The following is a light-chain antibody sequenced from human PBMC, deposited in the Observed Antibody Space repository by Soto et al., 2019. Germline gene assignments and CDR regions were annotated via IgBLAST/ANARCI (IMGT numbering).Light chain of an antibody. J-gene: IGKJ4*01. CDR2: DAF. CDR1: QTINNW. V-gene: IGKV1-5*01. CDR3: QQYMTYSLT. Sequence: DIQMTQSPSTLSASVGDRVTITCRASQTINNWLAWYQQKPGKAPSLLIFDAFNLESGVPFRFSGSGFWTEFTLTISSLQPDDSATYYCQQYMTYSLTFGGGTKVEI.